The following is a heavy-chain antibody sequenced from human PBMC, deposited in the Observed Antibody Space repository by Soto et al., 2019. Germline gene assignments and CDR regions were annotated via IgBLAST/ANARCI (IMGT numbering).Heavy chain of an antibody. CDR3: AREVVVGVRSAFDI. D-gene: IGHD2-15*01. Sequence: EVQLVESGGGLVQPGGSLRLSCAASGFTFSHYWMSWVRQAPGKGLEWVANIKQDGSEKYYVDSVKGRFTISRDNAKNSLSVQMNSLIAEDMAVYYCAREVVVGVRSAFDIWGQGTMVTVSS. J-gene: IGHJ3*02. V-gene: IGHV3-7*01. CDR2: IKQDGSEK. CDR1: GFTFSHYW.